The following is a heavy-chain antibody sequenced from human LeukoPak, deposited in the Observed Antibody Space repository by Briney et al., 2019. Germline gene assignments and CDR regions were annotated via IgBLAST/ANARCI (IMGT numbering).Heavy chain of an antibody. CDR3: ARAFNLVFRGQYYDILTRSGGMDV. CDR2: INHSGST. D-gene: IGHD3-9*01. V-gene: IGHV4-34*01. CDR1: GGSLSGYY. J-gene: IGHJ6*02. Sequence: PSETLSLTCAVYGGSLSGYYWSWIRQPPGKGLEWIGVINHSGSTNYNPSLKSRVTISVDTSKNQFSLKLSSVTAADRAVYYCARAFNLVFRGQYYDILTRSGGMDVWGQGTTVTVSS.